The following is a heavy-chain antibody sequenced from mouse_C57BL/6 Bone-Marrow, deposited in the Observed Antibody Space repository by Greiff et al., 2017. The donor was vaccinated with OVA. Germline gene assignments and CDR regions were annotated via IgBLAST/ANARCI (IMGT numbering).Heavy chain of an antibody. CDR2: IDPYNSYT. CDR1: GYTFTSYW. V-gene: IGHV1-50*01. Sequence: QVQLQQPGAELVKPGASVKLSCKASGYTFTSYWMQWVKQRPGQGLEWIGEIDPYNSYTNYNQKFKGKATLTVDTSSSTAYMQLSSLTSEDSAVYYCASAVFAYWGQGTVVTVSA. CDR3: ASAVFAY. J-gene: IGHJ3*01.